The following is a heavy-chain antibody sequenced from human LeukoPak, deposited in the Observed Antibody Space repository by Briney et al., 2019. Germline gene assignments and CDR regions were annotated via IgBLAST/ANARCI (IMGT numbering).Heavy chain of an antibody. Sequence: SGTLSLTCTVSGGSISTYYWSWIRQPPGKGLEWIGYIYHSGITNYNPSLKSRVTISVDTSKSQFSLKLSSVTAADTAMYYCARFVYGSGSYSMRGPFDYWGQGTLVTVSS. CDR2: IYHSGIT. J-gene: IGHJ4*02. CDR3: ARFVYGSGSYSMRGPFDY. D-gene: IGHD3-10*01. V-gene: IGHV4-59*08. CDR1: GGSISTYY.